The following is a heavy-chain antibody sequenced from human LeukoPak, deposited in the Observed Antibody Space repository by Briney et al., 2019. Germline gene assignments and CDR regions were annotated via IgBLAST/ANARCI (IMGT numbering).Heavy chain of an antibody. V-gene: IGHV4-34*01. Sequence: SETLSLTCAVYGGSFSGYYWSWIRQPPGKGLEWIGEINHSGSTNYNPSLKSRVTISVDTSKNQFSLKLSSVTAADTAVYYCAREGDSSGLDAFDIWGQGTMVTVSS. CDR1: GGSFSGYY. J-gene: IGHJ3*02. CDR2: INHSGST. D-gene: IGHD3-22*01. CDR3: AREGDSSGLDAFDI.